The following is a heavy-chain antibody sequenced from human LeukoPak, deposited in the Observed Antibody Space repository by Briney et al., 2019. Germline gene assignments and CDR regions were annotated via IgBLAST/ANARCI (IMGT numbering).Heavy chain of an antibody. Sequence: GSLRLSCAASGFTFSSYGMHWVRQAPGKGLEGGAVISYDGSNKYYADSVKGRFTISRDNSKNTLYLQMNSLRAEDTAVYYCAKDGVYYDSSGYYFDYWGQGTLVTVSS. CDR2: ISYDGSNK. V-gene: IGHV3-30*18. CDR1: GFTFSSYG. CDR3: AKDGVYYDSSGYYFDY. D-gene: IGHD3-22*01. J-gene: IGHJ4*02.